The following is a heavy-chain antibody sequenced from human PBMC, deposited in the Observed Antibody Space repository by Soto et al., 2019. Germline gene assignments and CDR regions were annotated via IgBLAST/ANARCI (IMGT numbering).Heavy chain of an antibody. D-gene: IGHD3-16*01. CDR3: AGQALSAGPPVDY. V-gene: IGHV5-51*01. CDR2: IAPADSDT. J-gene: IGHJ4*02. Sequence: GESLKISFKGSGYSFSNYWITWVRQMPGKGLEWMASIAPADSDTRYSPSFQGQVTISADKSTSTAYLQWSSLEASDTAMYYCAGQALSAGPPVDYWGQGTLVTVSS. CDR1: GYSFSNYW.